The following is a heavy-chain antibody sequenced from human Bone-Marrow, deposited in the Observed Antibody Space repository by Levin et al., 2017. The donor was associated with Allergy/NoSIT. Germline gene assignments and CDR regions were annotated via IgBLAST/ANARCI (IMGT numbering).Heavy chain of an antibody. CDR1: GFTFSSYA. J-gene: IGHJ4*02. Sequence: GESLKISCAASGFTFSSYAMTWVRQAPGKGLEWVSSLSSGASTYYAGSVKGRFTISRDNSKNTLSLEMNNLRGDDTAVYYCAKGGIGESGALDYWGQGTLVTVSS. CDR3: AKGGIGESGALDY. V-gene: IGHV3-23*01. D-gene: IGHD3-16*01. CDR2: LSSGAST.